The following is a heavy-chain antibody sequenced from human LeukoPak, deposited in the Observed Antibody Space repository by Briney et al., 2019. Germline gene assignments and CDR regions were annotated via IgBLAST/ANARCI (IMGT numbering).Heavy chain of an antibody. CDR1: GFTVSSDV. Sequence: GGALRLSCAASGFTVSSDVVHWVCHGPRQGLGRVSVIWYDGSNKYYADSVKGRFTISRDNSKNTLYLQMNSLRAEDTAVYYCARDTRLGADYYYGMDVWGQGTTVTVSS. V-gene: IGHV3-33*01. D-gene: IGHD3-16*01. J-gene: IGHJ6*02. CDR3: ARDTRLGADYYYGMDV. CDR2: IWYDGSNK.